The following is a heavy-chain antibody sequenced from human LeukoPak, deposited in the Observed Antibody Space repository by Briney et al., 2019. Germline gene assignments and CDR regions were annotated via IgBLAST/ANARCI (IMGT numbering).Heavy chain of an antibody. J-gene: IGHJ4*02. CDR1: GGSISSYY. V-gene: IGHV4-59*01. CDR2: IYYSGST. CDR3: ARGFRGYSYGLDY. Sequence: SETLSLTCTVSGGSISSYYWSWIRQPPGKGLEWIGYIYYSGSTNYNPSLKSRVTISVDTSKNRFSLKLSSVTAADTAVYYCARGFRGYSYGLDYWGQGTLVTVSS. D-gene: IGHD5-18*01.